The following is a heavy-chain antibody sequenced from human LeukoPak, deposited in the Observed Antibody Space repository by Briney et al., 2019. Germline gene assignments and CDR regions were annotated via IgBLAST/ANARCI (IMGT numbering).Heavy chain of an antibody. J-gene: IGHJ5*02. CDR1: GYTFTSYY. Sequence: ASVKVSCKASGYTFTSYYMHWVRQAPGQGLEWMGIINPSGGSTSYAQKFQGRVTMTRDKSTSTVYMELSSLRSEDTAMYYCARDSTHQHDPWGQGTLVTVSS. V-gene: IGHV1-46*01. D-gene: IGHD2-2*01. CDR3: ARDSTHQHDP. CDR2: INPSGGST.